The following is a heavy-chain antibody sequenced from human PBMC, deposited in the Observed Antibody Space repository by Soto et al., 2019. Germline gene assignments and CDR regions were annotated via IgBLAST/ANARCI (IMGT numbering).Heavy chain of an antibody. Sequence: GGSLRLSCAASGITFSNYAMSWVRQAPGKGLVWVSRISDNGGSTSYADSVKGRFTISRDNSKNTLYLQMNSLRAEDTAVYYCARDPYSSGWYMGYFDYWGQGTLVTVSS. V-gene: IGHV3-74*01. CDR3: ARDPYSSGWYMGYFDY. J-gene: IGHJ4*02. CDR2: ISDNGGST. CDR1: GITFSNYA. D-gene: IGHD6-19*01.